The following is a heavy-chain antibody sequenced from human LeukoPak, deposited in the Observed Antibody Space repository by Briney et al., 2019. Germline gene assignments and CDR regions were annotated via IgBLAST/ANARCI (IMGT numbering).Heavy chain of an antibody. J-gene: IGHJ4*02. CDR2: INWNGGST. CDR1: GFTFSSYS. Sequence: PGGSLRLSCAASGFTFSSYSMNWVRQAPGKGLEWVSGINWNGGSTGYADSVKGRFTISRDNAKNSLYLQMNSLRAEDTALYYRARGTTPETTASFGYWGQGTLVTVSS. V-gene: IGHV3-20*04. CDR3: ARGTTPETTASFGY. D-gene: IGHD1/OR15-1a*01.